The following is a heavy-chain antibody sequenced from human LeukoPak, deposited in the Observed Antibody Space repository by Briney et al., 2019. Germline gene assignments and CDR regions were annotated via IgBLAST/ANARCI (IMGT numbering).Heavy chain of an antibody. Sequence: SETLSLTCTVSGGSISSDIYFWGWIRQPPGKGLEWIGIIFYSGSTYYNSSLKSRVTISIDTLKSQFSLKVSSVTAADTAVYYCARANYSSGGNWFDPWGQGALVTV. CDR2: IFYSGST. V-gene: IGHV4-39*07. CDR1: GGSISSDIYF. CDR3: ARANYSSGGNWFDP. D-gene: IGHD6-19*01. J-gene: IGHJ5*02.